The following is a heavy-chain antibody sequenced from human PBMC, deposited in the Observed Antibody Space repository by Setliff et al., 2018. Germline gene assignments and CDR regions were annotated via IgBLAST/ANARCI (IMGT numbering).Heavy chain of an antibody. Sequence: ASVKVSCKASGYRFNQYGITWVRQAPGQGLEWMGLISAYSGNTNYGQRVQSRVTLTTDTSTSTAYMELRNLRSDDTAVYFCAREGSGIDSTGYSRLLYHWGQGTQVTVSS. D-gene: IGHD3-22*01. V-gene: IGHV1-18*01. CDR3: AREGSGIDSTGYSRLLYH. CDR1: GYRFNQYG. J-gene: IGHJ4*02. CDR2: ISAYSGNT.